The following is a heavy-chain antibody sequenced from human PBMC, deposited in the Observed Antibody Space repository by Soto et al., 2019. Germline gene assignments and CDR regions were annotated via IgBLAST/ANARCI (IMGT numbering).Heavy chain of an antibody. CDR2: IYYSGST. Sequence: QLQLQESGPGLVKPSETLSLTCTVSGGSISSSSYYWGWIRQPPGKGLEWIGTIYYSGSTYCNPSLKSRVTISVDTSKNQFSLKLSSVTAADTAVYYCARHSGYGPQIDYWGQGTLVTVSS. J-gene: IGHJ4*02. CDR1: GGSISSSSYY. CDR3: ARHSGYGPQIDY. V-gene: IGHV4-39*01. D-gene: IGHD5-12*01.